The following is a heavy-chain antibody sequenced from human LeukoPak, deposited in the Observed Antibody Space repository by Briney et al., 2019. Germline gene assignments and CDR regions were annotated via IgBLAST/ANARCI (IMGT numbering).Heavy chain of an antibody. J-gene: IGHJ3*02. V-gene: IGHV4-31*03. Sequence: SETLSLTCTVSGGSISSGAYYWRWIRQHPGKGLEWIAYIYYSGNTYYTPSLKSRVTLSVDTSKNRFSLKLSSVTAADTAVYYCARDADYGDYVVAFDIWGQGTMVTVSS. D-gene: IGHD4-17*01. CDR1: GGSISSGAYY. CDR2: IYYSGNT. CDR3: ARDADYGDYVVAFDI.